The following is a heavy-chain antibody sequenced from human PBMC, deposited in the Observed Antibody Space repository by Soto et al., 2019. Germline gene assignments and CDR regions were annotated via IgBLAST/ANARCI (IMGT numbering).Heavy chain of an antibody. J-gene: IGHJ4*02. Sequence: EVQLVESGGGLVKPGGSLRLSCAASGLTLTNAWMNWVRQAPGKGLEWVGRIKSKSDGETTDYAAPVKGRFTISRDDSEITLYLQVDSLKTEDPAVYYCTAGNCSGTNCSSANYWGQGTLVTVSP. CDR2: IKSKSDGETT. CDR1: GLTLTNAW. CDR3: TAGNCSGTNCSSANY. D-gene: IGHD2-15*01. V-gene: IGHV3-15*07.